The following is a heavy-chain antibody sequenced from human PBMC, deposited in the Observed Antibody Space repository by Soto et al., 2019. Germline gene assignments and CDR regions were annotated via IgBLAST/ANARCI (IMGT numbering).Heavy chain of an antibody. CDR1: VFTFSSYA. Sequence: GSLRLSGAASVFTFSSYAMHWVRQAPGTGLEWVAVISYDGSNKYYADSVKGRFTISRDNSKNTLYLQMNSLRAEDTAVYYCARAQIVVVPATQSSYYYGMDVWGQGTTVTVSS. D-gene: IGHD2-2*01. CDR2: ISYDGSNK. J-gene: IGHJ6*02. CDR3: ARAQIVVVPATQSSYYYGMDV. V-gene: IGHV3-30-3*01.